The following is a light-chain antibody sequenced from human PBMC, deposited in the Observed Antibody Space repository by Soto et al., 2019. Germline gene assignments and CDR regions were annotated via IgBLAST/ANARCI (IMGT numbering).Light chain of an antibody. CDR1: QSVSSY. CDR3: QQRSNWPPDT. J-gene: IGKJ2*01. V-gene: IGKV3-11*01. CDR2: DAS. Sequence: EIVLPQSPATLSLSPGERATLSCRASQSVSSYLAWYQQKPGQAPMLLIYDASNRATGIPARFSGSGSGTDFTLTISSLEPEDFAVYYCQQRSNWPPDTFGQGTKLEIK.